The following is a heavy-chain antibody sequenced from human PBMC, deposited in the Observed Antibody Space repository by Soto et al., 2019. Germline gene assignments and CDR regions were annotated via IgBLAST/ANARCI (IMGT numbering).Heavy chain of an antibody. CDR1: GYTFTGYY. D-gene: IGHD6-6*01. Sequence: ASVKVSCKASGYTFTGYYMHWVRQAPGQGLEWMGWINPNSGGTNYAQKFQGRVTMTRDTSISTAYMELSRLRSDDTAVYYCARVDSSSSGDWFDPWGQGTLVTVSS. V-gene: IGHV1-2*02. J-gene: IGHJ5*02. CDR2: INPNSGGT. CDR3: ARVDSSSSGDWFDP.